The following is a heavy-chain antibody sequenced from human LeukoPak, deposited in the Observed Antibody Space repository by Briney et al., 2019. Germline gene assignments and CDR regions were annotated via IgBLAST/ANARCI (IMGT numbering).Heavy chain of an antibody. CDR1: GYTFTSYG. Sequence: ASVKVSCKASGYTFTSYGISWVRQAPGQGLEWMGIINPSGGSTSYAQKFQGRVTMTRDTSTSTVYMELSSLRSEDTAVYYCARVSVVALNWFDPWGQGTLVTVSS. CDR2: INPSGGST. D-gene: IGHD3-22*01. CDR3: ARVSVVALNWFDP. J-gene: IGHJ5*02. V-gene: IGHV1-46*01.